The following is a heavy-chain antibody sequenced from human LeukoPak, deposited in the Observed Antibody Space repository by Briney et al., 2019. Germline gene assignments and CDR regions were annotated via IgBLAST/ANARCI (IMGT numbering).Heavy chain of an antibody. CDR2: INHSGST. V-gene: IGHV4-34*01. CDR3: ASLITMTNYYSYNGMDV. J-gene: IGHJ6*02. D-gene: IGHD3-22*01. Sequence: SETLSLTCAVYGGSFSGYYWSWIRQPPGKGLEWIGEINHSGSTNYNPSLKSRVTISVDTSKNQFSLKLSSVTAADTAVYYCASLITMTNYYSYNGMDVWGLGTTVTVSS. CDR1: GGSFSGYY.